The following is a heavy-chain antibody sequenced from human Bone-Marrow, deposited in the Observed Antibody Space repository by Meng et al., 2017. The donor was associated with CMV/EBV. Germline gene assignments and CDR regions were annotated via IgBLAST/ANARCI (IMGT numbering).Heavy chain of an antibody. CDR2: IYYSGST. CDR1: GGSISSYY. CDR3: ARGGVVPAAILNY. D-gene: IGHD2-2*02. J-gene: IGHJ4*02. Sequence: SETLSLTCTVSGGSISSYYWSWIRQPPGKGLEWIGYIYYSGSTNYNPSLKSRVTISVDTSKNQFSLKLSSVTAADTAVYYCARGGVVPAAILNYWGQGTLVTFSS. V-gene: IGHV4-59*01.